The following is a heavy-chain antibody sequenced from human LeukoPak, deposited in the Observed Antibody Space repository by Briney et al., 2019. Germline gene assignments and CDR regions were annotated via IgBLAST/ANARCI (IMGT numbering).Heavy chain of an antibody. CDR3: ARVTGYMIEDYFDY. V-gene: IGHV4-4*07. CDR1: GGSISSYY. Sequence: SETLSLTCTVSGGSISSYYWSWIRQPAGKGLEWIGRIYTSGSTNYNPSLKSRVTMSVDTSKNQFSLKLSSVTAADTAVYYCARVTGYMIEDYFDYWGREPWSPSPQ. J-gene: IGHJ4*02. D-gene: IGHD3-22*01. CDR2: IYTSGST.